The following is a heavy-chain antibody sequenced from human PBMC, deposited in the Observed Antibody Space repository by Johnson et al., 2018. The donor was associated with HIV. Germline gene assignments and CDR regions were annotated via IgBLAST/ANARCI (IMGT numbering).Heavy chain of an antibody. D-gene: IGHD3-16*02. CDR1: GFTVISNH. Sequence: EVQLVESGGGLIQPGGSLRLSCAAPGFTVISNHMRWVRQAPGRGPEWVGRFRSKANSYAPAYAPSVQARSTISRDDSKNTAYLQMNSLKTEDTAVYYCTRLGTEWELSSGSDTFDIWGQGTMVTVSS. V-gene: IGHV3-73*01. CDR2: FRSKANSYAP. J-gene: IGHJ3*02. CDR3: TRLGTEWELSSGSDTFDI.